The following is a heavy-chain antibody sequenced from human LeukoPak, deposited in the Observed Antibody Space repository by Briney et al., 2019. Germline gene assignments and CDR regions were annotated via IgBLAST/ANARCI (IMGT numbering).Heavy chain of an antibody. J-gene: IGHJ4*02. V-gene: IGHV1-2*04. CDR1: GYTFTGYY. CDR3: ARRRPITIFGVVGFDY. CDR2: INPNSGGT. D-gene: IGHD3-3*01. Sequence: ASVKVSCKASGYTFTGYYMHWVRQAPGQGLEWMGWINPNSGGTNYAQKFQGWVTMTMDTSISTAYMELSRLRSDDTAVYYCARRRPITIFGVVGFDYWGQGTLVTVSS.